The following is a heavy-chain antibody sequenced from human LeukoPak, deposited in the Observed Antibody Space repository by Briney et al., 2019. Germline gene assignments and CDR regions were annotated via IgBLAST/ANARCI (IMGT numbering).Heavy chain of an antibody. Sequence: SQTLSLTCTVSGGSISSGRYYWSWIRQPAGKGLEWIGRIETSGSTKYNPSLNSRVTISVDTSKNQFSLKLSSVTAADTAVYYCARGITMIVVVPKDYWGQGTLVTVSS. J-gene: IGHJ4*02. CDR2: IETSGST. CDR3: ARGITMIVVVPKDY. V-gene: IGHV4-61*02. CDR1: GGSISSGRYY. D-gene: IGHD3-22*01.